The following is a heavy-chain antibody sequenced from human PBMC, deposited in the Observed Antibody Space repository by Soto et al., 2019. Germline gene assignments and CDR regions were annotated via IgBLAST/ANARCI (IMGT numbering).Heavy chain of an antibody. CDR2: IYYSGST. Sequence: SETLSLTCTVSGGSVSSGSYYWSWIRQPPGKGLEWIGYIYYSGSTSYNLSLKSRATISLDTSKNQFSLKLNSVTAADTAVYYCARVKCTGGSCDKPFGYWGQGTLVTVSS. D-gene: IGHD2-15*01. CDR3: ARVKCTGGSCDKPFGY. CDR1: GGSVSSGSYY. J-gene: IGHJ4*02. V-gene: IGHV4-61*01.